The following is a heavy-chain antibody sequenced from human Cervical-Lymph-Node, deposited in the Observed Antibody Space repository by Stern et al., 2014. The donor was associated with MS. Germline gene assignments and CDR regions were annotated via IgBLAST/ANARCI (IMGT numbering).Heavy chain of an antibody. D-gene: IGHD3-10*01. Sequence: QLVESGGGLVQPGRSLRLSCAASGFTFDDYAMHWVRQPPGQGLEWVSGISWNSGTIDYADSVKGRFTISRDNAKISLYLQMNSLRAEDTALYYCAKADNYYGSGSYADYWGQGTLVTVSS. J-gene: IGHJ4*02. CDR2: ISWNSGTI. V-gene: IGHV3-9*01. CDR1: GFTFDDYA. CDR3: AKADNYYGSGSYADY.